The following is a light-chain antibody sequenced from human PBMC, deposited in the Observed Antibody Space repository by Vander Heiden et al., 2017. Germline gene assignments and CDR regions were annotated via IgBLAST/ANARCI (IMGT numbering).Light chain of an antibody. V-gene: IGKV1-5*03. CDR1: QSISSW. Sequence: DIHMTQSPSTLSASVGDRVTITCRPSQSISSWLAWYQQKPGKAPKLLIYKASSLESGVPSRFSGSGSGTEFTLTISSLQPDDFAPYYCQQYNSYSPWTFGQGTKVEIK. CDR3: QQYNSYSPWT. CDR2: KAS. J-gene: IGKJ1*01.